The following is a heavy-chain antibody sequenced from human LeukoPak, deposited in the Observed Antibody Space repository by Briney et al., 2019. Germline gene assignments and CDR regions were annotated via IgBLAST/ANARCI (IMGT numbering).Heavy chain of an antibody. V-gene: IGHV4-59*01. CDR2: IYYSGST. D-gene: IGHD2-21*02. CDR1: GGSISSYY. J-gene: IGHJ4*02. Sequence: SETLSLTCTVSGGSISSYYWSWIRQPPGKGLEWIGYIYYSGSTNYNPSLKSRATISVDTSKNQFSLKLSSVTAADTAVYYCARDLGTDIFDYWGQGTLVTVSS. CDR3: ARDLGTDIFDY.